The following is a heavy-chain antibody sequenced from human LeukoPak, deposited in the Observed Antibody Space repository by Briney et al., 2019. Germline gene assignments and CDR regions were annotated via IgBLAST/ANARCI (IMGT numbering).Heavy chain of an antibody. J-gene: IGHJ4*02. Sequence: SETLSLTCAVYGGSFSGYYWSWIRQPPGKGLEWIGYIYHSGSTYYNPSLKSRVTISVDRSKNQFSLKLSSVTAADTAVYYCARLGAGPTYYDFWSGYSSFYFDYWGQGTLVTVSS. CDR1: GGSFSGYY. V-gene: IGHV4-34*01. D-gene: IGHD3-3*01. CDR2: IYHSGST. CDR3: ARLGAGPTYYDFWSGYSSFYFDY.